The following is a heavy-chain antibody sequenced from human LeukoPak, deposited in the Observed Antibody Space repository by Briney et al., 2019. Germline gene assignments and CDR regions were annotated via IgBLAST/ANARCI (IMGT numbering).Heavy chain of an antibody. V-gene: IGHV4-34*01. Sequence: SETLSLTCAVYGGSFSGYYWTWLRQPPGRGLEWIGEINHSGSTNYNPSLKSRITISVDTSKNQFSLKLISVTAADTAVYYCARKSSIRGGFHWGQGTLVTVSS. D-gene: IGHD2-2*01. J-gene: IGHJ4*02. CDR1: GGSFSGYY. CDR2: INHSGST. CDR3: ARKSSIRGGFH.